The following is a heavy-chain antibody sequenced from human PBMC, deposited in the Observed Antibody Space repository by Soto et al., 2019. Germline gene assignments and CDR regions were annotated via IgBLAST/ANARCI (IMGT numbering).Heavy chain of an antibody. CDR1: GGSIGGYY. CDR2: IYYSGTT. Sequence: SSETLSFTCTVSGGSIGGYYWSWIRQPPGKGLEWIGYIYYSGTTYYTPSLKSRLTMSMDRANDHFSLNLTSVTAADTAVYFCARGHYYYGMDVWGQGITVTVSS. J-gene: IGHJ6*02. CDR3: ARGHYYYGMDV. V-gene: IGHV4-59*04.